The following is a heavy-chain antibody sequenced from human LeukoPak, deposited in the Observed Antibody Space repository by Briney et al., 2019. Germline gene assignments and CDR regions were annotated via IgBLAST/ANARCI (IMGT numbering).Heavy chain of an antibody. CDR1: GFTFNYFW. D-gene: IGHD3-22*01. CDR3: ASGSLGHYYDSSGYEY. V-gene: IGHV3-30*03. CDR2: IKFDGIQE. Sequence: PGGSLRLSCAASGFTFNYFWMHWVRQAPGKGLEWVGGIKFDGIQEFYADSVKGRFTVSKDTSKNTLHLQMDSLRAEDTAVYYCASGSLGHYYDSSGYEYWGQGTLVTVSS. J-gene: IGHJ4*02.